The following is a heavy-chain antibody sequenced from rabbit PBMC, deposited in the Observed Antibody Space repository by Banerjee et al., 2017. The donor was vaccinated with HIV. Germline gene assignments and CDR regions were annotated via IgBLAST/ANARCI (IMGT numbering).Heavy chain of an antibody. D-gene: IGHD4-1*01. Sequence: QEQLKESGGGLVQPGGSLKLSCKASEFDLSSYGMSWVRQAPGKGLEWIACINSNTGNTVYASWAKGPFTISKTSSTTVTLQMTSLTAADTATYFCARDLAGVIGWNFGLWGPGTLVTVS. CDR3: ARDLAGVIGWNFGL. J-gene: IGHJ6*01. CDR2: INSNTGNT. CDR1: EFDLSSYG. V-gene: IGHV1S45*01.